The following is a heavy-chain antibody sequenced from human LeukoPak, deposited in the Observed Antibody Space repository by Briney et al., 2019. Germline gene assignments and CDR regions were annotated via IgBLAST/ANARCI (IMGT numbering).Heavy chain of an antibody. J-gene: IGHJ4*02. Sequence: SETLSLTCAVYGGSFSGYYWSWIRQPPGKGLEWIGEINHSGSTNYNPSLKSRVTISVDTSKNQFSLKLSPVTAADTAVYYCARGGYPVVTALAYFDYWGQGTLVTVSS. CDR2: INHSGST. CDR1: GGSFSGYY. CDR3: ARGGYPVVTALAYFDY. V-gene: IGHV4-34*01. D-gene: IGHD2-21*02.